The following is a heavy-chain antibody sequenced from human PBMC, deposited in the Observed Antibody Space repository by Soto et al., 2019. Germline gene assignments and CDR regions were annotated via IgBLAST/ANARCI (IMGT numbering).Heavy chain of an antibody. D-gene: IGHD3-16*02. V-gene: IGHV1-69*04. J-gene: IGHJ4*02. Sequence: ASVKVSCKASGGTFNSYTISWVRQAPGQGLEWMGRIIPILGIANYAQKFQGRVTITADKSTSTAYMELSSLRSEDTAVYYCARDGRENYDHVWGSYRYIGRLDYWGQG. CDR1: GGTFNSYT. CDR3: ARDGRENYDHVWGSYRYIGRLDY. CDR2: IIPILGIA.